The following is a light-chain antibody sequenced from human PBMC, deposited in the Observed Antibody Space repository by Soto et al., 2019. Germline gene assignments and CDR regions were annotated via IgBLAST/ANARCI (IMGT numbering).Light chain of an antibody. J-gene: IGLJ1*01. CDR1: SSDVGAYNY. CDR2: EVR. Sequence: QSALTQPASVSGSPGQSITISCTGSSSDVGAYNYVSWFQQHPGKAPKFMIYEVRNRPSGVSNRFSGSKSGNTASLTVSGLQAEDEAYYYCSSYTTSNTYVFGTGTQLTVL. V-gene: IGLV2-14*01. CDR3: SSYTTSNTYV.